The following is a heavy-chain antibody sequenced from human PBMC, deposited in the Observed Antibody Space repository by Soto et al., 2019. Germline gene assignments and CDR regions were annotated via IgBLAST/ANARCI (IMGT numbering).Heavy chain of an antibody. Sequence: EVQLLESGGGLVQPGGSLRLSCAASGFTFSSYAMSWVRQAPGKGLEWVSAISGSGGSTYYADSVKGRFTISRDNSKNTLYLQMNSLRAEDTAVYYCAKDPPMYYYDSSGYFFDYWGQGTLVTVSS. CDR3: AKDPPMYYYDSSGYFFDY. V-gene: IGHV3-23*01. J-gene: IGHJ4*02. CDR2: ISGSGGST. CDR1: GFTFSSYA. D-gene: IGHD3-22*01.